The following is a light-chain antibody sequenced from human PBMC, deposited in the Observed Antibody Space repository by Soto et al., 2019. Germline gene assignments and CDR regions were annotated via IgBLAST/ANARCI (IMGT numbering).Light chain of an antibody. CDR3: LLFMSGGISV. V-gene: IGLV8-61*01. J-gene: IGLJ3*02. Sequence: QTVVTQEPSFSVSPGGTVTLTCGLTSGSVSTYNYPSWYQQTPGQAPRTLIYNTYTRTAGVPDRFSASILGNKAALTITGAQADDESDYYCLLFMSGGISVFGGGTKLTVL. CDR2: NTY. CDR1: SGSVSTYNY.